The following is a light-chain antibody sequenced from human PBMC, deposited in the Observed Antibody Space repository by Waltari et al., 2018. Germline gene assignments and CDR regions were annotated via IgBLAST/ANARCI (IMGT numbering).Light chain of an antibody. V-gene: IGLV4-69*01. CDR3: QTWGTGIHWV. CDR2: LNSDGSH. J-gene: IGLJ3*02. Sequence: QLVLTQSPSASASLGASVKLTCPLSSGHSSSAIAWPQQQPEKGPRYLMTLNSDGSHSKGDGIPDRFSGSSSGAERYLTISSLQSEDEADYYCQTWGTGIHWVFGGGTKLTVL. CDR1: SGHSSSA.